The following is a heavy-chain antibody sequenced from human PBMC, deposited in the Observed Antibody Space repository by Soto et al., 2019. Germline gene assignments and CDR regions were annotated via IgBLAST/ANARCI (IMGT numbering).Heavy chain of an antibody. CDR3: ATGDHSNSRHNGHYEY. Sequence: SETLSLTCIVSVGSFSSFCWSWIRQPPGKGLEWIGYICYSDITNYNPSLKSRVTISVDTTKNQFSLKLSSVTAEDTAVYYCATGDHSNSRHNGHYEYWGPGALVT. D-gene: IGHD2-2*01. V-gene: IGHV4-59*01. J-gene: IGHJ4*01. CDR1: VGSFSSFC. CDR2: ICYSDIT.